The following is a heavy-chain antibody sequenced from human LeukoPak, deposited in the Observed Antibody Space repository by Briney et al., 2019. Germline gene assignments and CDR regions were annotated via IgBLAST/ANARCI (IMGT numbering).Heavy chain of an antibody. Sequence: SSVKVSCKASGYTFTGYYMHWLRQAPGQGLEGMGWINPNSGGTNYAQKFQGRVTMTRDTSISTAYMELSRLRSDDTAVYYCAISPLPRNYYDSSGYTSNFDYWGQGTLVTVSS. V-gene: IGHV1-2*02. J-gene: IGHJ4*02. D-gene: IGHD3-22*01. CDR2: INPNSGGT. CDR3: AISPLPRNYYDSSGYTSNFDY. CDR1: GYTFTGYY.